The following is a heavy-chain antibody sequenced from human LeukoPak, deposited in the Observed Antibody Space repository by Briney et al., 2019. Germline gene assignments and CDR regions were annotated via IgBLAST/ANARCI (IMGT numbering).Heavy chain of an antibody. CDR2: ISGSGGST. J-gene: IGHJ4*02. D-gene: IGHD3-10*01. CDR3: AKVKGHPSLITMVRGVMDY. V-gene: IGHV3-23*01. Sequence: QAGGSLRLSCAASGFTFSSFAMIWVRQTPGKGLEWVSAISGSGGSTYYADSVKGRFTIPRDNSKNTLYLQMNSLRAEDTAVYYCAKVKGHPSLITMVRGVMDYWGQGTLVTVSS. CDR1: GFTFSSFA.